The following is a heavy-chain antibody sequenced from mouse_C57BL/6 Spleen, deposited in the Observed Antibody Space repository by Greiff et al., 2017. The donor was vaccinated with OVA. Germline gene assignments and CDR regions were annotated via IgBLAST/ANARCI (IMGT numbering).Heavy chain of an antibody. V-gene: IGHV1-64*01. CDR3: ARGVGYYGAMDY. CDR1: GYTFTSFW. CDR2: IHPNSGST. J-gene: IGHJ4*01. D-gene: IGHD2-3*01. Sequence: VQLQQPGAELVKPGASVKLSCKASGYTFTSFWMHWVKQRPGQGLEWIGMIHPNSGSTNYNEKFKSKATLTVDKSSSTAYMQLSSLTSEDSAVYYFARGVGYYGAMDYWGQGTSVTVSS.